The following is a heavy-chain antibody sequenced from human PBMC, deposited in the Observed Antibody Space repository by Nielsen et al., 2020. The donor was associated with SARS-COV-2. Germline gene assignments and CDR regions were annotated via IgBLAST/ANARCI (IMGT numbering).Heavy chain of an antibody. CDR1: GFTFSSYW. V-gene: IGHV3-74*01. J-gene: IGHJ6*02. D-gene: IGHD3-10*01. CDR2: INSDGSST. Sequence: GESLKISCAASGFTFSSYWMHWVRQAPGKGLVWVSRINSDGSSTSYADSVKGRFTISRDNAKNTLYLQMNSLRAEDTAVYYCASQITMVRGVIFYYGMDVWGQGTTVTVSS. CDR3: ASQITMVRGVIFYYGMDV.